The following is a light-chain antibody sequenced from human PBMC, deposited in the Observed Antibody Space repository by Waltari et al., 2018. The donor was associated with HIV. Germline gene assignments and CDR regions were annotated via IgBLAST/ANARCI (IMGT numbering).Light chain of an antibody. CDR2: RNI. J-gene: IGLJ2*01. CDR3: AAWDGSLSGVV. Sequence: QSVLTRPPSASGTPGQRVTISCSGSSSNIGSNYVYWYQQLPGTAPKLLIYRNIQRPSGVTDRFSGSKSGTSASLAISGLRSEDEADYYWAAWDGSLSGVVFGGGTKLTVL. V-gene: IGLV1-47*01. CDR1: SSNIGSNY.